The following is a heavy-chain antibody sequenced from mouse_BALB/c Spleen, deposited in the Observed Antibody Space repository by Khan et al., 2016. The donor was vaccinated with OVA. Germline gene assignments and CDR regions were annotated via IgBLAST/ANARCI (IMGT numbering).Heavy chain of an antibody. Sequence: VQLKESGPGLVKPSQSLSLTCTVTGYSIASGYAWNWIRQFPGNKLEWMGYISYSGGPSYNPSLKSRISITRATYKNQFFLKLNSVTTEYTATYYCARGNYYGYYFDYWGQGTPLTVSS. J-gene: IGHJ2*01. CDR2: ISYSGGP. CDR1: GYSIASGYA. D-gene: IGHD1-1*01. CDR3: ARGNYYGYYFDY. V-gene: IGHV3-2*02.